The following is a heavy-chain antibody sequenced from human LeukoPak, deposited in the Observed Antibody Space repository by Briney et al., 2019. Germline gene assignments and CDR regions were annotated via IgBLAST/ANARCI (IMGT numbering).Heavy chain of an antibody. D-gene: IGHD5-12*01. V-gene: IGHV4-39*07. CDR2: IYHSGTT. CDR1: GGSISSGSYY. CDR3: ASRLVDHRPFDY. J-gene: IGHJ4*02. Sequence: SETLSLTCTVSGGSISSGSYYWGWIRQPPGKGLEWIGSIYHSGTTYYNPSLRSRVTASLDTSKNQFSLKLNSVTAADTAVYYCASRLVDHRPFDYWGQGTLVTVSS.